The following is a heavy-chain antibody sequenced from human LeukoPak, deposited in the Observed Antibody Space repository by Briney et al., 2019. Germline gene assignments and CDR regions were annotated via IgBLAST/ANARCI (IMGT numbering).Heavy chain of an antibody. CDR2: IYSGGST. V-gene: IGHV3-66*01. J-gene: IGHJ3*02. Sequence: PGGSLRLSCVVSGFTVSSKYMSWVRQAPGKGLEWVSVIYSGGSTYYADSVKGRFTISRDNSKNTLYLQVNSLRAEDTAVYYCARVGTYDAFDIWGQGTMVTVSS. CDR1: GFTVSSKY. CDR3: ARVGTYDAFDI. D-gene: IGHD3-10*01.